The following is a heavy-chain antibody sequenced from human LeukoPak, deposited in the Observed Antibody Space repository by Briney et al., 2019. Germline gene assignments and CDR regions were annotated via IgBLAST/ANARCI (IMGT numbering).Heavy chain of an antibody. CDR3: ARDTDSYCGGDCYS. Sequence: SVKVSCKASGGTFSSYAISWVRQAPGQGLEWMGGIIPIFGTANYAQKFQGRVTITADESTSTAYMELSSLRSEDTAVYYCARDTDSYCGGDCYSWGQGTLVTVSS. D-gene: IGHD2-21*01. J-gene: IGHJ4*02. V-gene: IGHV1-69*13. CDR2: IIPIFGTA. CDR1: GGTFSSYA.